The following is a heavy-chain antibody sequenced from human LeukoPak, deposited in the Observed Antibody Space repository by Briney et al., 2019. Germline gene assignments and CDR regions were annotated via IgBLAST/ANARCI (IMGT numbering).Heavy chain of an antibody. CDR2: MYTGDSDT. CDR1: GYSFTSYW. CDR3: ARPHRGYNYLAFDI. D-gene: IGHD5-24*01. Sequence: GESLKISCNGFGYSFTSYWIGWVRQRPGKGLEWVGIMYTGDSDTRYSPSFQGQVIISVDKSINTPYLQLSSLKASATAMYYCARPHRGYNYLAFDIWGQGTMVTVSS. J-gene: IGHJ3*02. V-gene: IGHV5-51*01.